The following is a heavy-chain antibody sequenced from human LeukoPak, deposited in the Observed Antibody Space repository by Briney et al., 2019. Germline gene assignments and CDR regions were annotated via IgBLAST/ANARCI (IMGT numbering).Heavy chain of an antibody. CDR2: ISWNGGRI. Sequence: GGSLRLSCAASGFTFDDYAMHWVRQAPGKGLEWVAGISWNGGRIGYGNSVQGRFTISRDSAKNSLYLQMNSLRAEDTAVYYCARGGGSGWSHDAFDIWGQGTMVTVSS. J-gene: IGHJ3*02. V-gene: IGHV3-9*01. CDR1: GFTFDDYA. CDR3: ARGGGSGWSHDAFDI. D-gene: IGHD6-19*01.